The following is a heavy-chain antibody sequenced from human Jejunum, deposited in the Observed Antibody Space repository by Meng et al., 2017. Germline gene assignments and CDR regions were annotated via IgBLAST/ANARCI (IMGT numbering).Heavy chain of an antibody. CDR2: IYWDDDK. D-gene: IGHD3-22*01. V-gene: IGHV2-5*02. CDR1: GFSLSTNGVS. Sequence: SGPTLVKPTQTLTLTCTFSGFSLSTNGVSVGWIRQPPGKALEWLALIYWDDDKRYSPSLKSRLTITKDTSKNQVVLTMTNMDPGDAATYYCVHRLSTYDGSGYPLSLGKYFDYWGPGALVTVSS. J-gene: IGHJ4*02. CDR3: VHRLSTYDGSGYPLSLGKYFDY.